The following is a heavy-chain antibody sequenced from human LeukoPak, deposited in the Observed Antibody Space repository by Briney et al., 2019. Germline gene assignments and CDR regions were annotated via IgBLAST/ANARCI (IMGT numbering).Heavy chain of an antibody. Sequence: GASVKVSCKASGYTFTGYYMRWVRQAPGQGLEWMGWINPNSGGTNYAQKFQGRVTMTRDTSISTAYMELKRLKYDDTAVYFCAVCSGSNCFYYYMDVWGKGTTL. J-gene: IGHJ6*03. V-gene: IGHV1-2*02. D-gene: IGHD2-15*01. CDR2: INPNSGGT. CDR1: GYTFTGYY. CDR3: AVCSGSNCFYYYMDV.